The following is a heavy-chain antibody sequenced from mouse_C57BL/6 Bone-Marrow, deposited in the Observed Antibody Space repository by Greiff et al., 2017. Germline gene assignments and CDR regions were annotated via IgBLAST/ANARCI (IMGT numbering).Heavy chain of an antibody. J-gene: IGHJ4*01. V-gene: IGHV5-4*01. CDR3: ARDGGYDYNAMDY. D-gene: IGHD2-2*01. Sequence: EVQRVESGGGLVKPGGSLKLSCAASGFTFSSYAMSWVRQTPEKRLEWVATISDGGSYTYYPDNVKGRFTISRDNAKNNLYLQMSHLKSEDTAMYYCARDGGYDYNAMDYWGQGTSVTVSS. CDR2: ISDGGSYT. CDR1: GFTFSSYA.